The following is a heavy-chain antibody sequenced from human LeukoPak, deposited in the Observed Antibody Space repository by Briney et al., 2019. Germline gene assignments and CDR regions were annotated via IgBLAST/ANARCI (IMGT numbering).Heavy chain of an antibody. V-gene: IGHV4-39*01. CDR2: IYYSGST. CDR3: ARPIRYYGSGSYQTDAFDI. Sequence: SETLSLTCTVSGGSISSSSYYWGWIRQPPGKGLEWNGSIYYSGSTYYNLSLKSRVTISVDTSKNQFSLKLSSVTAADTAVYYCARPIRYYGSGSYQTDAFDIWGQGTMVTVSS. D-gene: IGHD3-10*01. CDR1: GGSISSSSYY. J-gene: IGHJ3*02.